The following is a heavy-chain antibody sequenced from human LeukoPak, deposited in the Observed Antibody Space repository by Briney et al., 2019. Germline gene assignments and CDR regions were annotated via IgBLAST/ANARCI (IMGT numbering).Heavy chain of an antibody. CDR2: INHSGST. CDR1: GGSFSGYY. Sequence: SETLSLTCAVYGGSFSGYYWSWIRQPPGKGLEWIGEINHSGSTNYNPSLKSRVTISVDTSKNQFSLKLSSVTAADTAVYYCARTYYYDSSGPFDYWGQGTMVTVSS. D-gene: IGHD3-22*01. V-gene: IGHV4-34*01. CDR3: ARTYYYDSSGPFDY. J-gene: IGHJ3*01.